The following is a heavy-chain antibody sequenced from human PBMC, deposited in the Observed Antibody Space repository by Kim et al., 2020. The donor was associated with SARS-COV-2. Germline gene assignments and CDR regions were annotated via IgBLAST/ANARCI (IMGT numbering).Heavy chain of an antibody. V-gene: IGHV4-30-4*01. CDR3: ARGLRAETLVNSGNAFDI. J-gene: IGHJ3*02. Sequence: SETLSLTCTVSGGSISSGDYYWSWIRQPPGKGLEWIGYIYYSGSTYYNPSLKSRVTISVDTSKNQFSLKLSSVTAADTAVYYCARGLRAETLVNSGNAFDIWGQGTMVTVSS. D-gene: IGHD3-10*01. CDR1: GGSISSGDYY. CDR2: IYYSGST.